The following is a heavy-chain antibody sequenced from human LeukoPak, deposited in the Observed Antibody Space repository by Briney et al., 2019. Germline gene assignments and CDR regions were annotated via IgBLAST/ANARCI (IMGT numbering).Heavy chain of an antibody. CDR2: ISWNSGSI. D-gene: IGHD3-22*01. V-gene: IGHV3-9*01. CDR3: AKADGPQYYYDSSGYYLFDY. Sequence: PGGSLRLSCAASGFTFDDYAMHWVRHAPGKGLEWVSGISWNSGSIGYADSVKGRFTISRDNAKNSLYLQMNSLRAEDTALYYCAKADGPQYYYDSSGYYLFDYWGQGTLVTVSS. CDR1: GFTFDDYA. J-gene: IGHJ4*02.